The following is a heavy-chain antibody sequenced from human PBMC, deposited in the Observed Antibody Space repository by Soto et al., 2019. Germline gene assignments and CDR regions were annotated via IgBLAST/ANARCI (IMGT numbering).Heavy chain of an antibody. CDR1: W. J-gene: IGHJ6*02. CDR3: ARLGSQGMDV. V-gene: IGHV5-10-1*01. D-gene: IGHD1-26*01. CDR2: IDPSDSYT. Sequence: WWSWVRQPPGKGLEWMGRIDPSDSYTNYSPSFQGHVTISADKSISTAYLQWSSLKASDTAMYYCARLGSQGMDVWGQGTTVTVSS.